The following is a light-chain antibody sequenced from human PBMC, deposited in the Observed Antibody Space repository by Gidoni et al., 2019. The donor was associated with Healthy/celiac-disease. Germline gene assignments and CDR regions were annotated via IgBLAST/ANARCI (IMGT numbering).Light chain of an antibody. V-gene: IGKV1D-13*01. CDR2: DAS. CDR3: QQFNNYPLT. CDR1: PGISSA. J-gene: IGKJ4*01. Sequence: ANQLTHPPSSLSASVGDSVTITCRASPGISSALAWYQQKPGKAPKLLIYDASSLESGVPSRFSGSGSGTDFTLTISSLQPEDFATYYCQQFNNYPLTFXGXTKVEIK.